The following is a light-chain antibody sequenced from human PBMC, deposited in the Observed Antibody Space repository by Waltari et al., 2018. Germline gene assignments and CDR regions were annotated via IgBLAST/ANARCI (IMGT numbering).Light chain of an antibody. Sequence: QSALTQPASVSGSPGQSITISCTGTSSDVGGYNYVSWYQQHPGKAPKLMIYDVSKRPSGVSNRFSGSKSVNTASLTISGLQAEDEADYYCSSYTSSSPYVFGTGTKVTVL. V-gene: IGLV2-14*01. CDR3: SSYTSSSPYV. CDR2: DVS. CDR1: SSDVGGYNY. J-gene: IGLJ1*01.